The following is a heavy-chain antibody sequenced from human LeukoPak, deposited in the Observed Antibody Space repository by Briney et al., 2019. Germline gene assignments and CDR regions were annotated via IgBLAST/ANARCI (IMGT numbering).Heavy chain of an antibody. CDR2: IDPSDSYT. V-gene: IGHV5-10-1*01. D-gene: IGHD6-19*01. CDR1: GYSFTSHW. CDR3: AREDSSGWYDY. Sequence: KLGESLKISCNGSGYSFTSHWISWVRQMPGKGLEWMGKIDPSDSYTNYSPSFQGHVTISADKSISTAHLQWSSLKASDTAMYYCAREDSSGWYDYWGQGTLVTVSS. J-gene: IGHJ4*02.